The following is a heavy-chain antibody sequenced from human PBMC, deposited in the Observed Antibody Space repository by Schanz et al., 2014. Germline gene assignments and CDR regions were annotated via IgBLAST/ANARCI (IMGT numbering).Heavy chain of an antibody. CDR1: GGTFVTFF. J-gene: IGHJ5*02. Sequence: QVHLVQSGAAVKEPGSSVKVSCKPSGGTFVTFFFTWVRQAPGQGLEWMGWIDPNSGGTFYKEKFQGRVTMSRDTSISTAYMELSRLGSDDTAIYYCAREICSGTRCGQRYDPWGQGTLVTVSS. CDR3: AREICSGTRCGQRYDP. D-gene: IGHD2-2*01. V-gene: IGHV1-2*02. CDR2: IDPNSGGT.